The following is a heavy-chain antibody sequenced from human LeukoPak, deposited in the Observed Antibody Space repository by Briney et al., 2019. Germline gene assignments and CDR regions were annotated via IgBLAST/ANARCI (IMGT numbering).Heavy chain of an antibody. CDR2: ISGSGGST. J-gene: IGHJ4*02. CDR1: GFTFSSYA. V-gene: IGHV3-23*01. D-gene: IGHD6-13*01. Sequence: GGSLRLSCAASGFTFSSYAMSWVRQAPGKGLGWVSAISGSGGSTYYADSVKGRFTISRDNSKNTLYLQMNSLRAEDTAVYYCAKDSLGNSSGWSRLDYWGRGTLVTVSS. CDR3: AKDSLGNSSGWSRLDY.